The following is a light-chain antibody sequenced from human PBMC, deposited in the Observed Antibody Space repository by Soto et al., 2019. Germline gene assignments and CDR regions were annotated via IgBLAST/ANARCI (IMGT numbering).Light chain of an antibody. CDR1: QRISSW. J-gene: IGKJ1*01. CDR2: KAS. CDR3: QQYNGFSRT. V-gene: IGKV1-5*03. Sequence: DIQMTQSPSTLSASVGDRVTITCRASQRISSWLAWYQQKPGKAPKVLIYKASSLESGVPSRFSGSGSGTDFTLTISSLQPDDFATYYCQQYNGFSRTFGQGTKVEIK.